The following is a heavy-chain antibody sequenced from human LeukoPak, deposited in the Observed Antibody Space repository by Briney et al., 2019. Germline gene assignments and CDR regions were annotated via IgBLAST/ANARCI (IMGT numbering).Heavy chain of an antibody. D-gene: IGHD1-26*01. Sequence: GGSLRLSCAAPGVTVSSHYMNWVRRAPGKGLEWVSVIYGVDGTSYADSVKGRFTISRDNSKNTVYLQMNSLRAEDTAVYYCARDLLYWGQGTLVTVSS. V-gene: IGHV3-53*01. CDR3: ARDLLY. CDR1: GVTVSSHY. CDR2: IYGVDGT. J-gene: IGHJ4*02.